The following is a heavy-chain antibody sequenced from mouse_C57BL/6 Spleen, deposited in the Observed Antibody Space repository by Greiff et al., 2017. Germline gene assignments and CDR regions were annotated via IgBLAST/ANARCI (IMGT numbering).Heavy chain of an antibody. CDR1: GYTFTDYE. CDR2: IDPETGGT. Sequence: VQLQQSGAELVRPGASVTLSCKASGYTFTDYEMHWVKQTPVHGLEWIGAIDPETGGTAYNQKFQGKAILPADNSSSPAYMALRSLTSEDSAVSYCTRKNLYYGSSYNHYYAMDYWGQGTSVTVSS. CDR3: TRKNLYYGSSYNHYYAMDY. V-gene: IGHV1-15*01. J-gene: IGHJ4*01. D-gene: IGHD1-1*01.